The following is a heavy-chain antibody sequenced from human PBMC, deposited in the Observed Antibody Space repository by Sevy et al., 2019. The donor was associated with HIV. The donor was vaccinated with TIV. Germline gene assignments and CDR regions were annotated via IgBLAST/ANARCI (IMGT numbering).Heavy chain of an antibody. D-gene: IGHD2-8*01. Sequence: GGSLRLSCAASGFTFGNHAIHWVRQAPGKGLEWVAIISFDGRNEHYAGSVKGRFTISRDNSKKTVYLQMTNLRSEDAAGYYCSRDHCTDGVCFRSGYFDYWGQGTLVTVSS. CDR2: ISFDGRNE. J-gene: IGHJ4*01. CDR1: GFTFGNHA. CDR3: SRDHCTDGVCFRSGYFDY. V-gene: IGHV3-30*04.